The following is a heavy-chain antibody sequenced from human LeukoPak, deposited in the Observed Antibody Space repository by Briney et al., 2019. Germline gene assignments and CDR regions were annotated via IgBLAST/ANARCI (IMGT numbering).Heavy chain of an antibody. CDR1: GFTFSSDA. CDR3: AKRESGGRRSTYYFAY. Sequence: PGGSLRLSCAASGFTFSSDAMSWVRQAPGKGLEWVSAISGSGGSTYYADSVKRRFTISRDNSKTTLYLQMNRLRAEDTAVYYCAKRESGGRRSTYYFAYWGQGTLVTVSS. V-gene: IGHV3-23*01. J-gene: IGHJ4*02. CDR2: ISGSGGST. D-gene: IGHD4-23*01.